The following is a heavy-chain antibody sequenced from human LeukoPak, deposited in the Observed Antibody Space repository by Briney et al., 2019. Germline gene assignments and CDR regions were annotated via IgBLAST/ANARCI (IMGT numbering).Heavy chain of an antibody. J-gene: IGHJ3*02. Sequence: SETLSLTCTVSGGSISSSSYYWGWIRQPPGKGLEWIGSIYYSGSTYYNPSLKSRVTISVDTSKNQFSLKLSSVTAADTAVYYCARPMGIVVVINGGLGDDAFDIWGQGTMVSVSS. V-gene: IGHV4-39*01. D-gene: IGHD3-22*01. CDR3: ARPMGIVVVINGGLGDDAFDI. CDR2: IYYSGST. CDR1: GGSISSSSYY.